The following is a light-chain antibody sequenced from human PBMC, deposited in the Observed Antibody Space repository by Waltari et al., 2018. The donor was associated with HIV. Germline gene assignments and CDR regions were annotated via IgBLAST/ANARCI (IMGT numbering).Light chain of an antibody. J-gene: IGLJ3*02. CDR3: SSYTSSNTLV. CDR1: SSDVGGYAY. CDR2: EVS. Sequence: QSALTQPASGSGSPGQSITISCTGTSSDVGGYAYVSWYQQHPGKAPKLIIYEVSSRPSGSSHRFSASKSGTTASLTISGLQAEDEADYYCSSYTSSNTLVFGGGTKLTVL. V-gene: IGLV2-14*03.